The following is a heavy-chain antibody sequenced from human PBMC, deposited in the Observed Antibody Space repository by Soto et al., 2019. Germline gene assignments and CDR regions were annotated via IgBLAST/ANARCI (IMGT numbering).Heavy chain of an antibody. D-gene: IGHD3-10*01. J-gene: IGHJ4*02. CDR1: GFTFSSYA. V-gene: IGHV3-23*01. CDR3: AKGSAGSDY. Sequence: GGSLRLSCAASGFTFSSYAMSWVRQAPGKGLEWVSAISDSGGSTYHADSVKGRFTISRDNSKNTLYLQMTGLRAGERAVYYCAKGSAGSDYWGQGTLVTVSS. CDR2: ISDSGGST.